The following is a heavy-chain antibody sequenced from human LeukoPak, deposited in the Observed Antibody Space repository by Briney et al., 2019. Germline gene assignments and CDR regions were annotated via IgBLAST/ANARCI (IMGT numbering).Heavy chain of an antibody. CDR3: ATRDGYGGHETYGYYMDV. V-gene: IGHV1-8*01. Sequence: ASVKVSCKASGYTFTSYGINWVRQATGQGLEWMGWMNPDNGNTGCAQKFQGRVTMTRNTSISTAYMELSSLRSEDTAVFYCATRDGYGGHETYGYYMDVWGKGTTVTVSS. J-gene: IGHJ6*03. D-gene: IGHD5-12*01. CDR2: MNPDNGNT. CDR1: GYTFTSYG.